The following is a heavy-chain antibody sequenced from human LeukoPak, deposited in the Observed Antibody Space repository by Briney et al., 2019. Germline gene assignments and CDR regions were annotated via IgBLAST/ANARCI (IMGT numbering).Heavy chain of an antibody. V-gene: IGHV4-34*01. CDR3: ARETTSLPDY. J-gene: IGHJ4*02. D-gene: IGHD1-1*01. CDR2: INHSGST. Sequence: SETLSLTCAVYGGSFSGYYWSWIRQPPGKGLEWIGEINHSGSTNYNPSLKSRVTISVDTSKNQFSLKLSSVTAADTAVYYCARETTSLPDYWGQGTLVTVSS. CDR1: GGSFSGYY.